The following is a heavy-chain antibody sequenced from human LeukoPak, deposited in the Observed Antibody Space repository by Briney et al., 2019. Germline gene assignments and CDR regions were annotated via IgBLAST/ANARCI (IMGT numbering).Heavy chain of an antibody. CDR3: ARGAVAGNFDY. Sequence: PGGSLRLSCAASGFTFSTYWMHWVRQAPGKGLVWVSRINSDDSTTSYADSVKGRFTISRDNAKNTLYLQMNSLRGEDTAVYYCARGAVAGNFDYWGQGTLVAVSS. CDR2: INSDDSTT. CDR1: GFTFSTYW. V-gene: IGHV3-74*01. J-gene: IGHJ4*02. D-gene: IGHD6-19*01.